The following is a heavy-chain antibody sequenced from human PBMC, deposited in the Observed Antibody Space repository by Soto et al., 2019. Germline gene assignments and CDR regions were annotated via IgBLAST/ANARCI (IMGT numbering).Heavy chain of an antibody. CDR3: ARESGGATATLDYYYFYMDV. J-gene: IGHJ6*03. D-gene: IGHD5-12*01. V-gene: IGHV1-2*02. Sequence: VQLVQSGAEVKKPGASVKVSCKTSGDSFNDYYIHWVRQAPGHGLEWMGWINPNGGVTKYAQKFQGRVTVTRDTSIRTVYMELSSLRSDDTAVYYCARESGGATATLDYYYFYMDVWGKGTTVTVSS. CDR2: INPNGGVT. CDR1: GDSFNDYY.